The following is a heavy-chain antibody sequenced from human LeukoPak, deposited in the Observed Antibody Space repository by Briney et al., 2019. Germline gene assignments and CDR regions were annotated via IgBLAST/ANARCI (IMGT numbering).Heavy chain of an antibody. D-gene: IGHD3-10*01. CDR2: IIGSGGST. CDR3: AKGVYYGSGDHDY. V-gene: IGHV3-23*01. Sequence: PGGSLRLSCAASGFTFSSYAMSWVRQAPGKGLEWVSGIIGSGGSTYYADSVKGRFTISRDNSKNTLYLQINTLRAEDTAVYYCAKGVYYGSGDHDYWGQGTLVTVSS. J-gene: IGHJ4*02. CDR1: GFTFSSYA.